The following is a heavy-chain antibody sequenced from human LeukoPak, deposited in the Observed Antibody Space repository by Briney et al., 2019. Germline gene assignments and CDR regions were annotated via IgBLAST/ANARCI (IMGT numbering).Heavy chain of an antibody. Sequence: GGSLRLSCAASGFSFSSYWMHWVRQAPGEGLVWVSRLYTDGRSTDYADFVKGRYTISRDNAKNTLYLQMNSLSAEDTAVYYCARGTGTHYFDYWGQGTLVTVSS. V-gene: IGHV3-74*01. CDR1: GFSFSSYW. CDR3: ARGTGTHYFDY. CDR2: LYTDGRST. D-gene: IGHD1-1*01. J-gene: IGHJ4*02.